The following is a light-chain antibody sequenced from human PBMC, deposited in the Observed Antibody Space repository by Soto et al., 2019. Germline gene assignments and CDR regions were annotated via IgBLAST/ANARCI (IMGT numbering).Light chain of an antibody. CDR3: FSYAGTYTQWV. J-gene: IGLJ3*02. V-gene: IGLV2-11*01. CDR2: DVS. Sequence: QSALTQPRSVSGSPGQSVTISCTGTSSDVGGYNYVSWYQQHPGKAPKLVIYDVSKRPSGVHDRFSGSKSGNTASLTVSGLQAEDEADYSCFSYAGTYTQWVFGGGTKLTVL. CDR1: SSDVGGYNY.